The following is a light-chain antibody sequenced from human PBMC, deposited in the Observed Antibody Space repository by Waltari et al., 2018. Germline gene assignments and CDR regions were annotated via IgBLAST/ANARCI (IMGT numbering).Light chain of an antibody. J-gene: IGLJ3*02. CDR1: SGHSSNV. CDR2: VNSDGSN. CDR3: QTGGHGTWV. Sequence: QLVLTQSPSASASLGASVKLTCTLSSGHSSNVIPYLQQQPEKGPSYLMKVNSDGSNSKADESPDRFSGCSSGAERYLTISSLQSEDEADYYCQTGGHGTWVFGGGTKLTVL. V-gene: IGLV4-69*01.